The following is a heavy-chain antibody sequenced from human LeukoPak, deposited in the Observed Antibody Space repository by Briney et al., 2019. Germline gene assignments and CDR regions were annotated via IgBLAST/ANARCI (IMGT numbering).Heavy chain of an antibody. Sequence: PGRSLRLSCTASGFTFGDYAMSWVRQAPGKGLEWVSVIYSGGSTYYADSVKGRFTISRDNSKNTLYLQMNSLRGEDTAVYYCARDRVGTTHAFDIWGQGTMVTVSS. CDR1: GFTFGDYA. V-gene: IGHV3-53*01. CDR2: IYSGGST. CDR3: ARDRVGTTHAFDI. D-gene: IGHD4-11*01. J-gene: IGHJ3*02.